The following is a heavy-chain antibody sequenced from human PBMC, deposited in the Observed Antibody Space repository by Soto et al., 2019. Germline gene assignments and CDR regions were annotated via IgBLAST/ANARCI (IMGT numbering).Heavy chain of an antibody. J-gene: IGHJ6*02. CDR3: AHMAYSGSYYYYYGMDV. CDR2: IYWDDDK. V-gene: IGHV2-5*02. D-gene: IGHD1-26*01. CDR1: GFSLSTSGVG. Sequence: SGPTLVKPTQTLTLTCTFSGFSLSTSGVGVGWIRQPPGKALEWLALIYWDDDKRYSPSLKSRLTITKDTSKNQVVLTMTNMDPVDTATYYCAHMAYSGSYYYYYGMDVWGQGTTVTVSS.